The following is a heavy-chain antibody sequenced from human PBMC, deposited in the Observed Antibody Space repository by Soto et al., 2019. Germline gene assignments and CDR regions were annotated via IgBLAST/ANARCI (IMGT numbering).Heavy chain of an antibody. V-gene: IGHV3-33*01. CDR3: ARDPKPTQRAIDY. D-gene: IGHD6-25*01. CDR2: IWYDGSNK. CDR1: GFTLSSYG. J-gene: IGHJ4*02. Sequence: QVQLVESGGGVVQPGRSPRLSCAASGFTLSSYGMHWVRQAPGKGLEWVAVIWYDGSNKYYADSVKGRFTISRDNSKNTLYLQMNSLRAEDTAVYYCARDPKPTQRAIDYWGQGTLVTVSS.